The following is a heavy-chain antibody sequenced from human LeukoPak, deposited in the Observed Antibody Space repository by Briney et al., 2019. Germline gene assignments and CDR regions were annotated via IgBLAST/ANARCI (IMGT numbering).Heavy chain of an antibody. J-gene: IGHJ5*02. CDR3: ARTYYDFWSGYWFDP. CDR2: IRQDGSEK. D-gene: IGHD3-3*01. V-gene: IGHV3-7*01. Sequence: GGSLRLSCAASGFTFSSYWMSWVRQAPRKGLEWVANIRQDGSEKYYVDSVKGRFTISRDNAKNSLYLQMNSLRAEDTAVYYCARTYYDFWSGYWFDPWGQGTLVTVSS. CDR1: GFTFSSYW.